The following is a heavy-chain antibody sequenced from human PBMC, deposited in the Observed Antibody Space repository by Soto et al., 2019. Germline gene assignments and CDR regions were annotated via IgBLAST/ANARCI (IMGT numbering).Heavy chain of an antibody. V-gene: IGHV1-69*01. D-gene: IGHD4-17*01. J-gene: IGHJ4*02. CDR3: GKGGVTDYGDYFHFDY. Sequence: QVQLVQSGAEVKKPGSSVKVSCEASGGSFRRYVISWVRQAPGQGLEWMGGIIPLFGSTNYAQKFRGRVTITADESTSTAYMELSSLRSEDTAVYYCGKGGVTDYGDYFHFDYWGQGTLVTVSS. CDR1: GGSFRRYV. CDR2: IIPLFGST.